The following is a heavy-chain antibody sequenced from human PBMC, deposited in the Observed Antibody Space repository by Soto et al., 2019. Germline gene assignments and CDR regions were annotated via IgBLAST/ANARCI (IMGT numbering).Heavy chain of an antibody. J-gene: IGHJ4*02. V-gene: IGHV4-39*01. Sequence: QLQLQESGPGLVKPSETLSLTCTVSGGSISSYYWGWIRRPPGKGLEWIGSIYYSGSTYYNPSRKSRVTISVDTSKNQFCLKLSSVTAADTAVYYCARRWGYSFDYWGQGTLVTVSS. CDR1: GGSISSYY. D-gene: IGHD7-27*01. CDR3: ARRWGYSFDY. CDR2: IYYSGST.